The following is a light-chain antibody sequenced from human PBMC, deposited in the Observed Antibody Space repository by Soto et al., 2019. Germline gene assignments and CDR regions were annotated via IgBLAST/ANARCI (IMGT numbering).Light chain of an antibody. CDR3: QQYGSSRRT. J-gene: IGKJ1*01. Sequence: EIVLTQSPGTLSLSPGERATFSCRASQSVSSNYLAWYQQKPGQAPRLLIYGAFKRATGIPDRFSGSGSGTDFTLTISSIAPEDFGVYCCQQYGSSRRTFGRGTTVAIK. CDR2: GAF. V-gene: IGKV3-20*01. CDR1: QSVSSNY.